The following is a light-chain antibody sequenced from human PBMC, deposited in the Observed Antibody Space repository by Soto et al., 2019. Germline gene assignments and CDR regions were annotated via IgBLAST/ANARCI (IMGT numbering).Light chain of an antibody. CDR3: CSYAGSYTYV. CDR2: DVI. CDR1: YSDVGNYNY. V-gene: IGLV2-11*01. Sequence: QSVLTQPPSASGSPGQSVTIPCTGTYSDVGNYNYVSWYQQHPGKAPKLMIYDVIKRPSGVPDRFSGSKSGITASLTISGLQAEDEADYYCCSYAGSYTYVFGTGTKVTVL. J-gene: IGLJ1*01.